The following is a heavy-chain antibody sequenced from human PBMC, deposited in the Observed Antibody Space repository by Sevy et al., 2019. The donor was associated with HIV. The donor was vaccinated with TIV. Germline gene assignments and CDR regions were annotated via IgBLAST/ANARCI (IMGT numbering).Heavy chain of an antibody. CDR3: ARDLRPNYWYFDV. CDR2: ISYDGSSE. CDR1: GFTFTNYA. V-gene: IGHV3-30-3*01. Sequence: GGSLRLSCAASGFTFTNYALHWIRQAPGKGLEWVAIISYDGSSEYHADSVKGRFTISRDNSKNTLYLQMNSLRPDDTAVYYCARDLRPNYWYFDVWGRGTLVTVSS. J-gene: IGHJ2*01.